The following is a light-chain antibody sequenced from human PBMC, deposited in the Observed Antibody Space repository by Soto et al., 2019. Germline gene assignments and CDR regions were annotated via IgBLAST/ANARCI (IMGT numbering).Light chain of an antibody. Sequence: QSVLTQPPSVSEAPGQRVTISCTGSSSNIGAGYEAHWYQQVPGTAPKLLIYENNNRPSGVPDRFSGSKSGTSASLSITGLQAEYEAEYYCQSYDSSLSGYVFGTGTKLT. CDR1: SSNIGAGYE. CDR3: QSYDSSLSGYV. J-gene: IGLJ1*01. V-gene: IGLV1-40*01. CDR2: ENN.